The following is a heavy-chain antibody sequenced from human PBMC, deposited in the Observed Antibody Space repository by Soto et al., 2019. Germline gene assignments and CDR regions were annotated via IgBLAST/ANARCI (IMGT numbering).Heavy chain of an antibody. J-gene: IGHJ4*02. CDR1: GGSISSGGYY. V-gene: IGHV4-31*03. CDR2: IYYSGST. D-gene: IGHD5-12*01. Sequence: ALSLTCTVSGGSISSGGYYWSWIRQHPGKGLEWIGYIYYSGSTYYNPSLKSRVTISVDTSKNQFSLKLSSVTAADTAVYYCARAFFSYDVYFDYWGQGTLVTVSS. CDR3: ARAFFSYDVYFDY.